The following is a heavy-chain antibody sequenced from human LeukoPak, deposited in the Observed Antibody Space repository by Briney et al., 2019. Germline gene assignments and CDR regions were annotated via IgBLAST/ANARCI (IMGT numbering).Heavy chain of an antibody. Sequence: GGSLRLSCAASGFTVSSNYMSWVRQAPGKGLEWVSVIYSGGSTYYADSAKGRFTISRDNSKNTLYLQMNSLRAEDTAVYYCALRRNFCFDYWGQGTLVTVSS. CDR1: GFTVSSNY. V-gene: IGHV3-53*01. CDR3: ALRRNFCFDY. CDR2: IYSGGST. J-gene: IGHJ4*02. D-gene: IGHD3-3*01.